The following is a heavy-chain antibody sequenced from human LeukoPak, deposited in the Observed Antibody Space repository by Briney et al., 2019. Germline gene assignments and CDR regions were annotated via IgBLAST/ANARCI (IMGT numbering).Heavy chain of an antibody. CDR3: TRWSVDTKRYDYMEV. J-gene: IGHJ6*03. CDR2: IRSKANSYAT. D-gene: IGHD5-18*01. V-gene: IGHV3-73*01. CDR1: GFTFSGSA. Sequence: GGSLRLSCAASGFTFSGSAMHWFRQASGKGLEWVGRIRSKANSYATAFAASVKGRFTISRDDSKNTADLQMNSLKTEDTAVYYCTRWSVDTKRYDYMEVWGKGTTVPVTS.